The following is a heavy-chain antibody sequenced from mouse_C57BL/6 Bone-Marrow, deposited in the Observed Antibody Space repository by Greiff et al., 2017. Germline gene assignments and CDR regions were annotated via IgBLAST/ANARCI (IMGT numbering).Heavy chain of an antibody. CDR3: TRAPNWYFDV. CDR2: ISSGGDYI. Sequence: EVMLVESGEGLVKPGGSLKLSCAASGFTFSSYAMSWVRQTPEKRLELVAYISSGGDYIYYADPVKGRFTISRDTARNTLYLQMSSLKSEDTAMYYCTRAPNWYFDVWGTGATVTVSS. CDR1: GFTFSSYA. V-gene: IGHV5-9-1*02. J-gene: IGHJ1*03.